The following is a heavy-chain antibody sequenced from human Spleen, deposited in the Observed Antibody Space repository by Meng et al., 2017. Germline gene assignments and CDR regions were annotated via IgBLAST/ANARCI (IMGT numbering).Heavy chain of an antibody. CDR1: DYTSASYG. D-gene: IGHD3-10*01. J-gene: IGHJ4*02. CDR3: ARGTPGRSYSDY. Sequence: QVQLVKSGAEVKKPGASVWVSCKASDYTSASYGISWFRQAPGQGLEWMGWFVSNADTYPAQKFQGRVTMTRDTHTSTDFMELRSLRFDDTAVYYCARGTPGRSYSDYWGQGTLVTVSS. CDR2: FVSNADT. V-gene: IGHV1-18*01.